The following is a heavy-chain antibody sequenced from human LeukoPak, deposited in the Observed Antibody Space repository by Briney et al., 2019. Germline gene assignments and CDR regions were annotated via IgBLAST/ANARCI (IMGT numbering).Heavy chain of an antibody. CDR3: ARERYYDFWSGYYYMDV. V-gene: IGHV4-61*02. J-gene: IGHJ6*03. D-gene: IGHD3-3*01. CDR2: IYTSGST. CDR1: GGSISSGSYY. Sequence: SETLSLTCTVSGGSISSGSYYWSWIRQPAGKGLEWIGRIYTSGSTNYNPSLKSRVTMSVDTSKNQFSLKLSSVTAADTAVYYCARERYYDFWSGYYYMDVWGKGTTVTVSS.